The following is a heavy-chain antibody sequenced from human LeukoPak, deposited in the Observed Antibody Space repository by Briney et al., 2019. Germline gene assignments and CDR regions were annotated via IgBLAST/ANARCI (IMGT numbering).Heavy chain of an antibody. CDR1: GYTFTNYD. CDR3: ARNLYSYGSFWFDP. D-gene: IGHD5-18*01. Sequence: ASVTVSFMASGYTFTNYDINWVRLATGQGLEWMGWMNPNSGNTGYAQKFQGRVTMTRNTSISTAYMELSSLRSEDTAVYYCARNLYSYGSFWFDPWGQGTLVTVSS. J-gene: IGHJ5*02. CDR2: MNPNSGNT. V-gene: IGHV1-8*01.